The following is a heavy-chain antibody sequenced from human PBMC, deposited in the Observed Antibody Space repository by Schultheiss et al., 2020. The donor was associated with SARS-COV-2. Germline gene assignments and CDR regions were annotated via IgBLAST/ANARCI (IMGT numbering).Heavy chain of an antibody. V-gene: IGHV4-61*01. CDR3: ARVRGDYVQRVDY. J-gene: IGHJ4*02. CDR2: TYYSGST. Sequence: GSLRLSCTVSGGSVSSGSYYWSWIRQPPGKGLEWIGYTYYSGSTNYNPSLKSRVTISVDTSKNQFSLKLSSVTAADTAVYYCARVRGDYVQRVDYWGQGTLVTVSS. D-gene: IGHD4-17*01. CDR1: GGSVSSGSYY.